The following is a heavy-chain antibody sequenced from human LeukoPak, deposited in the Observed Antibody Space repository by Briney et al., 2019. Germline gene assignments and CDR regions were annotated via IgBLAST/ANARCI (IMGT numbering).Heavy chain of an antibody. V-gene: IGHV4-39*01. CDR1: YESIRTSSHF. J-gene: IGHJ4*02. CDR3: ARGLSGRSGIPFDY. D-gene: IGHD3-10*01. Sequence: SETLSLTCTVSYESIRTSSHFWGWIRRPPGKGLEWIGSIDSRGNIHSNPSLNSRDSISVDTSKNQFSLKLSSVTAADTAVYYCARGLSGRSGIPFDYWGQGTLVTVSS. CDR2: IDSRGNI.